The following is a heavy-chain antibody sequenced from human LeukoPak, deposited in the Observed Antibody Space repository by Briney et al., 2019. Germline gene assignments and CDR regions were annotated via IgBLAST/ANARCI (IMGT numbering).Heavy chain of an antibody. Sequence: SETLSLTCAVYGGSFSGYYWSWIRQPPGEGLEWIGEINHSGSTNYNPSLKSRVTISVDTSKNQFSLKLSSVTAADTAVYYCARGLIAADDYWGQGTLVTVSS. CDR1: GGSFSGYY. CDR2: INHSGST. J-gene: IGHJ4*02. D-gene: IGHD6-13*01. CDR3: ARGLIAADDY. V-gene: IGHV4-34*01.